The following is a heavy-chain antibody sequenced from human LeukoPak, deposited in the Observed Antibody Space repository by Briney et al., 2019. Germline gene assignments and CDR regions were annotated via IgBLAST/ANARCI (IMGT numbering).Heavy chain of an antibody. Sequence: GGSLRLSCAASGFTFSSYAMSWVRQAPGKGLEWVSGISGSGGSTYYADSVKGWFTISRDNSRNTLYLQMNSPRAEDTAVYYCAILPGYSSGWYEVNYWGQGTLVTVSS. V-gene: IGHV3-23*01. CDR2: ISGSGGST. CDR1: GFTFSSYA. CDR3: AILPGYSSGWYEVNY. J-gene: IGHJ4*02. D-gene: IGHD6-13*01.